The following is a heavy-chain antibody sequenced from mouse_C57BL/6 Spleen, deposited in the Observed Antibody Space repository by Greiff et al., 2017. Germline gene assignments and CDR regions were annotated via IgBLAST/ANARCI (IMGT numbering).Heavy chain of an antibody. Sequence: QVQLQQSGAELVRPGSSVKLSCKASGYTFTSYWMHWVKQRPIQGLEWIGNIDPSDSETHYNQKFKDKATLTVDKSSSTAYMQLSSLTSEDSAVYYCARYDGYYSYYFDYWGQGTTLTVSS. D-gene: IGHD2-3*01. V-gene: IGHV1-52*01. J-gene: IGHJ2*01. CDR3: ARYDGYYSYYFDY. CDR1: GYTFTSYW. CDR2: IDPSDSET.